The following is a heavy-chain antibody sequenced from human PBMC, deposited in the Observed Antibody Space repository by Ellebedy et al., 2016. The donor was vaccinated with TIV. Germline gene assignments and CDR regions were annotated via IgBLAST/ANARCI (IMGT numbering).Heavy chain of an antibody. V-gene: IGHV3-23*01. CDR2: IGGSGYST. Sequence: PGGSLRLSCTASGFNSGGHAMKWVRQAPGKGLEWVSSIGGSGYSTHYADSVKGRFTISRDNSRNTLYLQMNSLRGEDTAVYFCAKDVRYTTGWGGALDIWGQGAMVTVSS. J-gene: IGHJ3*02. D-gene: IGHD2-8*02. CDR1: GFNSGGHA. CDR3: AKDVRYTTGWGGALDI.